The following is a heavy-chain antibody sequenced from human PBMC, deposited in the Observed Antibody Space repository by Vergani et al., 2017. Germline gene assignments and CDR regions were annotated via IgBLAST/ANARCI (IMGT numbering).Heavy chain of an antibody. V-gene: IGHV4-39*07. Sequence: QVQLQESGPGLVKPSQTLSLTCTVSGGSISSGSYYWSWIRQPPGKGLEWIGEINHSGSTNYNPSLKSRVTISVDTSKNQFSLKLSSVTAADTAVYYCARGLAYYDFWSGYYKAPDMDVWGKGTTVTVSS. CDR1: GGSISSGSYY. CDR3: ARGLAYYDFWSGYYKAPDMDV. D-gene: IGHD3-3*01. CDR2: INHSGST. J-gene: IGHJ6*03.